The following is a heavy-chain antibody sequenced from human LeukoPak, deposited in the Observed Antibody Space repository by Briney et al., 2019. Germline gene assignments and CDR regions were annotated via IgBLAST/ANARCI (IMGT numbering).Heavy chain of an antibody. J-gene: IGHJ5*02. D-gene: IGHD5-18*01. CDR1: GFTFDDYG. CDR3: ARDRGVDTAMVNWFDP. V-gene: IGHV3-20*04. Sequence: PGGSLRLSCAASGFTFDDYGMSWVRQAPGKGLDWVSGINWNGGSTGYADSVKGRFTISRDNAKNSLYLQMNSLRAEDTALYYCARDRGVDTAMVNWFDPWGQGTLVTVSS. CDR2: INWNGGST.